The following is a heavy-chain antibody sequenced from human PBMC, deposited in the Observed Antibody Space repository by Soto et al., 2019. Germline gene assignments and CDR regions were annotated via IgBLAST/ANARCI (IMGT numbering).Heavy chain of an antibody. CDR1: GFTFSSYG. V-gene: IGHV3-30*18. CDR3: AKDTGGAPNLDYFDY. J-gene: IGHJ4*02. Sequence: GGSLRLSCAASGFTFSSYGMHWVRQAPGKGLEWVAVISYDGSNKYYADSVKGRFTISRDNSKNTLYLQMNSLRAEDTAVYYCAKDTGGAPNLDYFDYWGQGTLVTVSS. CDR2: ISYDGSNK. D-gene: IGHD3-16*01.